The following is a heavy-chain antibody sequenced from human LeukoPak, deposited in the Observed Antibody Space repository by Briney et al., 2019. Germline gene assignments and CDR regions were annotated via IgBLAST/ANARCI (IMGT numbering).Heavy chain of an antibody. CDR1: GFTFDDYA. J-gene: IGHJ1*01. CDR3: AKDGHYDSSGFALQY. Sequence: GRSLRLSCAASGFTFDDYAMHWVRQAPGKGLEWVSTISSSGANTYYADSVRGRFTISRDNSKNTLYLQMNSLRAEDTAVYYCAKDGHYDSSGFALQYWGQGTLVTVSS. D-gene: IGHD3-22*01. V-gene: IGHV3-23*01. CDR2: ISSSGANT.